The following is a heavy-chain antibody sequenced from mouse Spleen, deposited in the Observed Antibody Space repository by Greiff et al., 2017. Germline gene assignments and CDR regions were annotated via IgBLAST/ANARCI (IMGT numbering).Heavy chain of an antibody. D-gene: IGHD1-1*01. CDR1: GYTFTEYT. J-gene: IGHJ2*01. V-gene: IGHV1-62-2*01. Sequence: VQLQQSGAELVKPGASVKLSCKASGYTFTEYTIHWVKQRSVQGLEWIGWFYPGSGSIKYNEKFKDKATLTADKSSSTVYMELSRLTSEDSSVYFCARHEDRYYGSSLPFDNGGQGTTLTVSS. CDR3: ARHEDRYYGSSLPFDN. CDR2: FYPGSGSI.